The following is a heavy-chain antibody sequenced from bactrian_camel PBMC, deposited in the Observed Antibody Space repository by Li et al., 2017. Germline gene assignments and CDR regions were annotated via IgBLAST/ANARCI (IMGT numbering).Heavy chain of an antibody. V-gene: IGHV3S31*01. CDR2: INHGGGRT. Sequence: VQLVESGGGSVQAGGSLRLSCAASGFTFSNYAMSWVRQAPGKGLEWVSAINHGGGRTDYADSVKGRFTISRDNAKNTLYLQLNSLKTEDTAMYYCAAGWTRHCSRRIESFGSWGQGTQVTVS. J-gene: IGHJ6*01. CDR1: GFTFSNYA. D-gene: IGHD3*01. CDR3: AAGWTRHCSRRIESFGS.